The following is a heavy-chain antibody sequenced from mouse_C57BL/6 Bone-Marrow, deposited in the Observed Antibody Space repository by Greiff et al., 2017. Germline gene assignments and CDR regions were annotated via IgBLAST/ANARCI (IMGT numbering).Heavy chain of an antibody. Sequence: QVQLKESGAELVKPGASVKISCKASGYAFSSYWRNWVKQRPGKGLEWIGQIYPGDGDTNYNGKFKGKATLTADKSSSTAYMELRSLTSEYSAVYYCTRDLFPVVAFDYWCQGTTLTVSS. CDR3: TRDLFPVVAFDY. J-gene: IGHJ2*01. V-gene: IGHV1-80*01. CDR1: GYAFSSYW. CDR2: IYPGDGDT. D-gene: IGHD1-1*01.